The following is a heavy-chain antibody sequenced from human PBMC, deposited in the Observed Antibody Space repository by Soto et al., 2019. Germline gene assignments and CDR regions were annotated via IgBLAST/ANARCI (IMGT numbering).Heavy chain of an antibody. V-gene: IGHV4-30-4*01. CDR1: GDSISSDYY. J-gene: IGHJ4*01. CDR3: ARIFTYSGIYYDY. D-gene: IGHD1-26*01. CDR2: ISYREST. Sequence: PSETLSLTCTVSGDSISSDYYWAWIRQPPGKGLEWIGYISYRESTFYNPSLNSRVTITADTPKNQCSLRLTSVTAADTAVYFCARIFTYSGIYYDYWGHGTLVTVSS.